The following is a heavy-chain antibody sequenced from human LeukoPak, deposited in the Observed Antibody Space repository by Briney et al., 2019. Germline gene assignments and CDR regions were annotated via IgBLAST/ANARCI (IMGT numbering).Heavy chain of an antibody. CDR3: ARAPVAATFFDY. CDR1: GGSISSGDYY. J-gene: IGHJ4*02. CDR2: IYYSGST. D-gene: IGHD2-15*01. V-gene: IGHV4-30-4*01. Sequence: SETLSLTCTVPGGSISSGDYYWSWIRQPPGKGLEWIGYIYYSGSTYYNPSLKSRVTISVDTSKNQFSLKLSSVTAADTAVYYCARAPVAATFFDYWGQGTLVTVSS.